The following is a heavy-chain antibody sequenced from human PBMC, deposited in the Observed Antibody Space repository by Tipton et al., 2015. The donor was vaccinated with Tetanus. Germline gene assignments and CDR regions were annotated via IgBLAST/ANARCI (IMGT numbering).Heavy chain of an antibody. CDR3: TRLVTS. CDR1: GFSFSGSS. CDR2: IRASDGST. J-gene: IGHJ5*02. Sequence: AASGFSFSGSSMSWVRQAPGKGLEWVSSIRASDGSTYYADSVKGRFTISIDNSRNPLYLQLNSLRVEDTALSYCTRLVTSWGQGTLVTVSS. D-gene: IGHD3-9*01. V-gene: IGHV3-23*01.